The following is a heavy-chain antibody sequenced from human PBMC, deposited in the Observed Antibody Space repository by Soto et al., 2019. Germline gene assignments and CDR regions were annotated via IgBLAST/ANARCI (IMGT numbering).Heavy chain of an antibody. CDR1: GGSISSYY. CDR2: IYYSGST. V-gene: IGHV4-59*01. CDR3: ARAPRDGDSFRWFDP. J-gene: IGHJ5*02. Sequence: SETLSLTCTVSGGSISSYYWSWIRQPPGKGLEWIGYIYYSGSTNYNPSLKSRVTISVDTSKNQFSLKLSSVTAADTAVYYCARAPRDGDSFRWFDPWGQGTLVTVSS. D-gene: IGHD4-17*01.